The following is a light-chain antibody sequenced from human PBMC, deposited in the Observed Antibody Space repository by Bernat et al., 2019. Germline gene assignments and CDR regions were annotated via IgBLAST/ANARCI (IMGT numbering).Light chain of an antibody. J-gene: IGKJ2*01. V-gene: IGKV3-15*01. CDR2: AAS. CDR1: QSVSSK. CDR3: QQYNNWPPYT. Sequence: ETVMTQSPATLSVSPGERATLSCRASQSVSSKLAWYQQKPGQAPRLLIYAASTRAIGIPARFSGSGSGTEFTLTISSLQSEDLAVYYCQQYNNWPPYTFGRGTNLEIK.